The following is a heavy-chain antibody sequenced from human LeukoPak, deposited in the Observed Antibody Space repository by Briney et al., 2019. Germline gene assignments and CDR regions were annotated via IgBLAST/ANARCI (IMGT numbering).Heavy chain of an antibody. CDR1: GFTLSDHY. J-gene: IGHJ4*02. Sequence: GGSLRLSCAGSGFTLSDHYMDWVRQPPGKGPEWVGRIRNKANTYSTEYAASVKGRFTISRDDSKNSLYLQMNNLKIEDTAVYFCTSSVSDYRFFGNWGQGTLVTVSS. V-gene: IGHV3-72*01. CDR2: IRNKANTYST. CDR3: TSSVSDYRFFGN. D-gene: IGHD5-12*01.